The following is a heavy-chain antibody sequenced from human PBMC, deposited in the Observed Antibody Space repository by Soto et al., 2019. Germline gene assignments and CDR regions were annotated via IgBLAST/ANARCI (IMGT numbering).Heavy chain of an antibody. V-gene: IGHV3-7*01. CDR3: ARVRTPFKYYFDY. J-gene: IGHJ4*02. CDR2: IKQDVSEK. CDR1: GFTFSSYW. Sequence: VQLVESGGGLVQPGGSLRLSCAASGFTFSSYWMSWVRQAPGKGLEWVANIKQDVSEKYYVDSVKGRFTISRDNAKNSLYLQMNSLRAEDTAVYYCARVRTPFKYYFDYWGQGTLVTVSS.